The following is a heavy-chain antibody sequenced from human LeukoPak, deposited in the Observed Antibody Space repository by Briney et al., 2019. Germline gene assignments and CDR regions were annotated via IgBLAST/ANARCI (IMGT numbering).Heavy chain of an antibody. CDR2: ISSSSYI. Sequence: GGSLRLSCAASGFTFSSYSMNWVRQAPGKGLEWVSSISSSSYIYYADSVKGRFTISRDNAKNSLYLQMNSLRAEDTAVYYCARCGVSGYDLNWFDPWGQGTLVTVSS. CDR3: ARCGVSGYDLNWFDP. V-gene: IGHV3-21*01. J-gene: IGHJ5*02. D-gene: IGHD5-12*01. CDR1: GFTFSSYS.